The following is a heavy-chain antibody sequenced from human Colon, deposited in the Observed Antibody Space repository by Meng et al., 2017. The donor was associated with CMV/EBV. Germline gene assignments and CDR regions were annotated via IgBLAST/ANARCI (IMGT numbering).Heavy chain of an antibody. D-gene: IGHD4-17*01. V-gene: IGHV5-51*01. Sequence: KVSCKGSGYSFTSYWIGWVRQMPGKGLEWMGIIYPGDSDTRYSPSFQGQVTISADKSISTAYLQWSSLKASDTAMYYCARWNGWGYGDSHTDPYYYYGMDVWGQGTTVTVSS. CDR1: GYSFTSYW. CDR3: ARWNGWGYGDSHTDPYYYYGMDV. J-gene: IGHJ6*02. CDR2: IYPGDSDT.